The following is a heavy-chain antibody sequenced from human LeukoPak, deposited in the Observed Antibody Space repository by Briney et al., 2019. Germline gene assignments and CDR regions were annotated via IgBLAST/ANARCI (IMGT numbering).Heavy chain of an antibody. CDR1: GFTVSGNY. CDR2: LYSGGTT. Sequence: GGSLRLSCAASGFTVSGNYMSWVRQAPGKGLEWVSILYSGGTTHYAESVKGRFTISRDISKNTVYLQMNSLSAEDTAVYYCARGRRDFDYWGQGTLVTGSS. V-gene: IGHV3-66*01. J-gene: IGHJ4*02. CDR3: ARGRRDFDY.